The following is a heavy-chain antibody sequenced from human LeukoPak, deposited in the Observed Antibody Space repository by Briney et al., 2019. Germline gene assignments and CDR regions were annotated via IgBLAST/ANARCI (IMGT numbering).Heavy chain of an antibody. D-gene: IGHD2-2*01. Sequence: GGSLRLSCAASGFTFSSYAMSLVRQAPGKGLEWVSAISGSGGSTYYADSVKGRFTISRDNSKNTLYLQMNSLRAEDTAVYYCAKDVVEVGIVVVPAAPAEAFDIWGQGTMVTVSS. CDR3: AKDVVEVGIVVVPAAPAEAFDI. CDR1: GFTFSSYA. CDR2: ISGSGGST. V-gene: IGHV3-23*01. J-gene: IGHJ3*02.